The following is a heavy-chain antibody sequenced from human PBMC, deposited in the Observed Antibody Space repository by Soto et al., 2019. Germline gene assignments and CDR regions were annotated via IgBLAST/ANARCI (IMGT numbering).Heavy chain of an antibody. CDR2: IGTSSSYI. Sequence: EVQLVESGGGLVKPGGSLRLSCAASGFTFSSYTMNWVRQAPGRGLEWVSSIGTSSSYIYYADSVKGRFTISRDNSKNTLSLQMDSLRAEDTAIYYCAKEHVAGAAVYYFDSWGQGTLVTVSS. D-gene: IGHD6-13*01. J-gene: IGHJ4*02. CDR1: GFTFSSYT. CDR3: AKEHVAGAAVYYFDS. V-gene: IGHV3-21*04.